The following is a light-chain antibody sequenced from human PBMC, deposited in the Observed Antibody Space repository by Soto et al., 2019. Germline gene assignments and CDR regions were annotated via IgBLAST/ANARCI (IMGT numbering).Light chain of an antibody. CDR2: GAS. Sequence: EIVMTQSPATLSVSPGERATLSCKASQSVSSNLAWYQQKPGQAPRLIIYGASTRATGIPDRFSGSGSGTEFTLTINSLQSEDFAVYYCQQSDNWPPVTFGQGTKVEIK. CDR3: QQSDNWPPVT. V-gene: IGKV3-15*01. CDR1: QSVSSN. J-gene: IGKJ1*01.